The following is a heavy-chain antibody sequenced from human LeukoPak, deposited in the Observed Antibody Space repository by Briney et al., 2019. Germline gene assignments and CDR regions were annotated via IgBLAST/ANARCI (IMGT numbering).Heavy chain of an antibody. V-gene: IGHV4-59*01. D-gene: IGHD1-14*01. CDR2: IYYSGST. J-gene: IGHJ5*02. Sequence: KASETLSLTCTVFGGSISTYYWNWIRQPPGKGLEWIGYIYYSGSTNYNPSLKSRVTISLDTSKNQFSLNLTSVTAADTAVYYCARVRRPGSTGPSWFDPWGQGTLVTVSS. CDR3: ARVRRPGSTGPSWFDP. CDR1: GGSISTYY.